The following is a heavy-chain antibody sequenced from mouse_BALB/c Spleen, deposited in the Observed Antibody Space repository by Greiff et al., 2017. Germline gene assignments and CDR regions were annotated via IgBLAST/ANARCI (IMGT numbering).Heavy chain of an antibody. V-gene: IGHV1S22*01. Sequence: LKQPGSELVRPGASVKLSCKASGYTFTSYWMHWVKQRHGQGLEWIGNIYPGSGSTSYDEKFKSKCTLTVDTSSSTAYMHLSSLTSEDSAVYYCTRGYYGSSTWFAYWGQGTLVTVSA. D-gene: IGHD1-1*01. CDR2: IYPGSGST. J-gene: IGHJ3*01. CDR3: TRGYYGSSTWFAY. CDR1: GYTFTSYW.